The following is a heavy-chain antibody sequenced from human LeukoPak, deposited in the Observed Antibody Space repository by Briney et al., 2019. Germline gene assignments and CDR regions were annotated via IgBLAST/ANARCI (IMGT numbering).Heavy chain of an antibody. CDR2: ISSSSSTI. J-gene: IGHJ6*03. CDR3: AKDSGGGYYYMDV. V-gene: IGHV3-48*01. CDR1: GFTFSSYS. D-gene: IGHD4-23*01. Sequence: GGSLRLSCAASGFTFSSYSTNWVRQAPGKGLEWVSYISSSSSTISYADSVKGRFTISRDNAKNSLYLQMNSLRAEDTAVYYCAKDSGGGYYYMDVWGKGTTVTVSS.